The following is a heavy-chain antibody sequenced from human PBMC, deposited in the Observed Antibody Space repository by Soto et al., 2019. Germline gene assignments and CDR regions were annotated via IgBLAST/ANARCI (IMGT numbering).Heavy chain of an antibody. D-gene: IGHD4-17*01. CDR2: ISSSSSYT. Sequence: PGGSLRLSCAASAFTFSDYYMSWIRHAPGKGLEWVSYISSSSSYTNYADSVKGRFTISRDNAKNSLYLQMNSLRAEDTAVYYCARDWPDYGDYGHAFDIWGQGTMVTVSS. CDR1: AFTFSDYY. V-gene: IGHV3-11*06. J-gene: IGHJ3*02. CDR3: ARDWPDYGDYGHAFDI.